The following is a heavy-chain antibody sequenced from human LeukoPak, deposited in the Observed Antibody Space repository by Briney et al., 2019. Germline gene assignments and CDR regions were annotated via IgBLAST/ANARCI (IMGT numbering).Heavy chain of an antibody. Sequence: SETLSLTCTVSGGSISSGGYYWNWIRQHPRKGLGGIGYTYYPGSTYYNPSLKSRVTISVDTSKNQFSLKLSSVTAADTAVYYCSRDNRDDYYDSSGYFGAFDIWGQGTMVTVSS. J-gene: IGHJ3*02. CDR3: SRDNRDDYYDSSGYFGAFDI. CDR2: TYYPGST. D-gene: IGHD3-22*01. V-gene: IGHV4-31*03. CDR1: GGSISSGGYY.